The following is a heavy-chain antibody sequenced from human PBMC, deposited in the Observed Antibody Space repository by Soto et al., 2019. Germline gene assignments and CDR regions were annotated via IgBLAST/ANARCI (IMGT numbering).Heavy chain of an antibody. D-gene: IGHD5-18*01. CDR2: INPSGGST. CDR1: GYTFTTYY. CDR3: ARALPRSSGYSYCALGS. J-gene: IGHJ4*02. Sequence: QVQLVQSGAEVKKPGASVKVSCKAFGYTFTTYYLHWVRQAPGQGLEWMGIINPSGGSTTYAQKCQGRVTMTRDTSTNPGQMALSSLRSEATAVYYCARALPRSSGYSYCALGSWGQGTLVTVSS. V-gene: IGHV1-46*01.